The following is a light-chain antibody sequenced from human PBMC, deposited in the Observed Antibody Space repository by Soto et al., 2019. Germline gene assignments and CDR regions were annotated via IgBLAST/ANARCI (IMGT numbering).Light chain of an antibody. CDR2: LAS. CDR3: HQRQSWPRT. J-gene: IGKJ1*01. CDR1: QAVNTR. V-gene: IGKV3-11*01. Sequence: EIVLTQSPATLSSFPVDRVTLSFRASQAVNTRLAWYQHKPGQAPRLLIYLASNRAAGVPARFSGSGSGTDFTLTISDVEPEDFAVYYCHQRQSWPRTFGQGTKVDIK.